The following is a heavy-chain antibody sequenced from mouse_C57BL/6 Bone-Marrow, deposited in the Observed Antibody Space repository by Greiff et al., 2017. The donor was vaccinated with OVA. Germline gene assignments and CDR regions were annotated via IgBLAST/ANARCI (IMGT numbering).Heavy chain of an antibody. Sequence: EVQLVESGGGLVKPGGSLKLSCAASGFTFSDYGMHWVRQAPEKGLEWVAYISSGSSTIYYADTVKGRFTISRDNAKNTLFLQMTSLRSEDTAMYYCAREGTYWGQGTLVTVSA. J-gene: IGHJ3*01. V-gene: IGHV5-17*01. CDR3: AREGTY. CDR1: GFTFSDYG. CDR2: ISSGSSTI.